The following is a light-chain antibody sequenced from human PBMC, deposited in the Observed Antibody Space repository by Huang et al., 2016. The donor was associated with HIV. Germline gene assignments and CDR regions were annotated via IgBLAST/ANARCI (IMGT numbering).Light chain of an antibody. J-gene: IGKJ4*01. CDR2: DAS. CDR3: QQRFSWPLT. CDR1: QSVSRF. V-gene: IGKV3-11*01. Sequence: EIVLTQSPVTLSLFPGERASLSCRASQSVSRFLAWYQHTPGQAPKLLIYDASRRATGIPARFNGSGSGTDFTLTISSLDSEDLATYYCQQRFSWPLTFGGGT.